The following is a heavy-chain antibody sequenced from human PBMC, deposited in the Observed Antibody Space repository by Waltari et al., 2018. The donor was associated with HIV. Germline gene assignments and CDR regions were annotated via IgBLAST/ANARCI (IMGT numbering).Heavy chain of an antibody. CDR3: ARAFMIRGTGAFDI. V-gene: IGHV3-48*03. Sequence: EVQVVESGGGLVQPGGSLRLSCAASGFTFSSSEMTWVRQAPGKGLGWVSYISRSGSTIYFADSVKGRFTMSRDNAKNSLYLRMNSLRAEDTAVYYWARAFMIRGTGAFDIWGQGTMVTVSS. CDR1: GFTFSSSE. D-gene: IGHD3-10*01. CDR2: ISRSGSTI. J-gene: IGHJ3*02.